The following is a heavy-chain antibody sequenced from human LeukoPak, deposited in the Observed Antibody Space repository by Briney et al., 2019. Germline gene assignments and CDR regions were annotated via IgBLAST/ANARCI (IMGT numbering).Heavy chain of an antibody. CDR2: IWNDGSNE. CDR1: GFTFSNSG. D-gene: IGHD1-1*01. V-gene: IGHV3-33*01. Sequence: GGSLRLSCAASGFTFSNSGMHWVRQAPGKGLEWVALIWNDGSNENYVDSVKGRFTISRDNSKNTLYLQMNSLRAEDTAVYYCARDLGNGPFDYRGQGTPVTVSS. J-gene: IGHJ4*02. CDR3: ARDLGNGPFDY.